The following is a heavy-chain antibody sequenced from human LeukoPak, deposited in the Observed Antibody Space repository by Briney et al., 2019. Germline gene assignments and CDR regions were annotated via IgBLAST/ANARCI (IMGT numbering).Heavy chain of an antibody. CDR3: ARAPGRLTMVRGVIPFDY. V-gene: IGHV1-18*01. CDR1: GYTFTSYG. Sequence: ASVKVSCKASGYTFTSYGISWVRQAPGQGLEWMGWISAYNGNTNYAQKLQGRVTMTTDTSTSTAYMELRSLRSDDTAVYYCARAPGRLTMVRGVIPFDYWGQGTLVTVSS. CDR2: ISAYNGNT. J-gene: IGHJ4*02. D-gene: IGHD3-10*01.